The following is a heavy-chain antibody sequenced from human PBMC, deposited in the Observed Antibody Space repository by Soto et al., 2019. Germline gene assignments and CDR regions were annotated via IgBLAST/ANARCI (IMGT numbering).Heavy chain of an antibody. CDR2: FDPEDGET. CDR3: ATDTVVVPAAISTLNLAAGAYGMDV. CDR1: GYTLTELS. D-gene: IGHD2-2*01. Sequence: EXSVKVSCKVSGYTLTELSMHWVRQAPGKGLEWMGGFDPEDGETIYAQKFQGRVTMTEDTYTDTAYMELSSLRSEDTAVYYCATDTVVVPAAISTLNLAAGAYGMDVWGQGTTVTVSS. V-gene: IGHV1-24*01. J-gene: IGHJ6*02.